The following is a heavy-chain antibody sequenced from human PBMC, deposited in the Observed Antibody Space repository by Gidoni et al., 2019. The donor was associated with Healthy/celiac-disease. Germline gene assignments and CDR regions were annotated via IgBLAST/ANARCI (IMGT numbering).Heavy chain of an antibody. CDR3: ARQKVAGLYYYYYYMDV. Sequence: QLQLQESGPGLVKPSETLSLTCTVSGRSISSSSYYWGWIRQPPGKGLEWIGSIYYSGSTYYNPSLKSRVTISVDTSKNQFSLKLSSVTAADTAVYYCARQKVAGLYYYYYYMDVWGKGTTVTVSS. D-gene: IGHD6-19*01. CDR2: IYYSGST. V-gene: IGHV4-39*01. J-gene: IGHJ6*03. CDR1: GRSISSSSYY.